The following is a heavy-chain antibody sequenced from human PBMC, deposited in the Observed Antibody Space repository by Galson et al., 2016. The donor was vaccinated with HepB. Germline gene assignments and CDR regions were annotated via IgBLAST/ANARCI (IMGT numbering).Heavy chain of an antibody. CDR3: ARSTVSSGTLYFDY. CDR2: INAGTGNT. V-gene: IGHV1-3*01. Sequence: SVKVSCKASGYTFTSYGIHWVRQAPGQSLEWMGWINAGTGNTRSSQKLQARVTITRDTSANTAYMELTSLKSEDTAVYYCARSTVSSGTLYFDYWGQGTLVTVSS. CDR1: GYTFTSYG. J-gene: IGHJ4*02. D-gene: IGHD6-13*01.